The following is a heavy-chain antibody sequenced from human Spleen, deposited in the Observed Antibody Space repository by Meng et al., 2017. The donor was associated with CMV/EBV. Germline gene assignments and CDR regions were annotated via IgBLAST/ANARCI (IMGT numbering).Heavy chain of an antibody. V-gene: IGHV3-23*01. CDR2: ISGSGGST. CDR3: ANLIGGSGSYYFFTPGYFDY. D-gene: IGHD1-26*01. J-gene: IGHJ4*02. Sequence: FSSYAMSWVRQAPGKGLEWVSAISGSGGSTYYADSVKGRFTISRDNSKNTLYLQMNSLRAEDTAVYYCANLIGGSGSYYFFTPGYFDYWGQGTLVTVSS. CDR1: FSSYA.